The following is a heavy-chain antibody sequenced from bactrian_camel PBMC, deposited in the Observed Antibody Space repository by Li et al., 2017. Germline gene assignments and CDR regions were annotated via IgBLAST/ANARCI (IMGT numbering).Heavy chain of an antibody. D-gene: IGHD6*01. CDR2: IDSDGK. CDR1: GDTRSSYC. Sequence: VQLVESGGGSVQAGGSLRLSCVASGDTRSSYCMAWFRQFPGKDREGVAHIDSDGKWYAESLKGRSTISTDDANNALDLRLDSLQPEDTAMYYCAVLSQFNHCRGVVVGIWQQYASWGQGTQVTVS. CDR3: AVLSQFNHCRGVVVGIWQQYAS. V-gene: IGHV3S26*01. J-gene: IGHJ4*01.